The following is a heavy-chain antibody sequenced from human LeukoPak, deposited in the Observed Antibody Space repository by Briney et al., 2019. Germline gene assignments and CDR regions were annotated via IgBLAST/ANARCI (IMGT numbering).Heavy chain of an antibody. Sequence: ASVKVSCKASGYTFTSYAMNWVRQAPGQGLEWMGWINTNTGNPTYAQGFPGRFVYSLDTSVSTAYLQISSLKAEDTAVYYCARGSPPYYYYYGMDVWGQGTTVTVSS. CDR3: ARGSPPYYYYYGMDV. D-gene: IGHD2-15*01. V-gene: IGHV7-4-1*02. CDR2: INTNTGNP. J-gene: IGHJ6*02. CDR1: GYTFTSYA.